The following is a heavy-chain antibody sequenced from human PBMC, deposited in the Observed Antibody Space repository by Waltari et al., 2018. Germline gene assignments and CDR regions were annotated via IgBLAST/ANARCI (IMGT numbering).Heavy chain of an antibody. Sequence: QVQLVESGGGVVQPGRSLRLSCAASGFTFSSYGMHWVRQAPGKGLECVSVICYDGSNKYYADSGKGRFTISRDNSKNTLYLQMNSLRAEDTAVYYCARDGGSGSLDYWGQGTLVTVSS. CDR3: ARDGGSGSLDY. D-gene: IGHD1-26*01. V-gene: IGHV3-33*01. CDR1: GFTFSSYG. CDR2: ICYDGSNK. J-gene: IGHJ4*02.